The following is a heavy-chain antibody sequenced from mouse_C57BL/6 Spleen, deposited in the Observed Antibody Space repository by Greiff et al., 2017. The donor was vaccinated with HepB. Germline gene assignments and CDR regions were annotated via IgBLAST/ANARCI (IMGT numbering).Heavy chain of an antibody. V-gene: IGHV5-4*03. D-gene: IGHD1-1*02. CDR2: ISDGGSYT. Sequence: DVMLVESGGGLVKPGGSLKLSCAASGFTFSSYAMSWVRQTPEKRLEWVATISDGGSYTYYPDNVKGRFTISRDNAKNNLYLQMSHLKSEDTAMYYCARGGHYAMDYWGQGTSVTVSS. CDR1: GFTFSSYA. CDR3: ARGGHYAMDY. J-gene: IGHJ4*01.